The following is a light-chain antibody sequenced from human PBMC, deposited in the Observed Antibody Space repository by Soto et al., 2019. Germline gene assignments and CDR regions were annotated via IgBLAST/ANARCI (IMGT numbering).Light chain of an antibody. CDR3: QQYNSWPPIT. CDR1: QSISRS. Sequence: EIVLTQSPGTLSLSPGERATLSCRASQSISRSLAWYQQKPGQAPRLLISDASTRATGIPDRFRGSGSGTEYTLTISSLQSEDFAVYYCQQYNSWPPITCGQGTRREIK. J-gene: IGKJ5*01. V-gene: IGKV3-15*01. CDR2: DAS.